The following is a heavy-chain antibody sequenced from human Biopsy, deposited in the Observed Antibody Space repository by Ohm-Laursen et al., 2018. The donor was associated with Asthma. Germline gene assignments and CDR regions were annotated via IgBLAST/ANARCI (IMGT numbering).Heavy chain of an antibody. Sequence: SEILSLTCIVSGASVSTPNYWAWIRQSPEKGLEWMGYVYWTGSTNYNPSLKSRITMSVDTSKNRMFLELTSVTAADTAIYYCVRAVRNEQWLAPFDYWGQGKPVTVSS. CDR1: GASVSTPNY. CDR3: VRAVRNEQWLAPFDY. D-gene: IGHD6-19*01. V-gene: IGHV4-61*01. J-gene: IGHJ4*02. CDR2: VYWTGST.